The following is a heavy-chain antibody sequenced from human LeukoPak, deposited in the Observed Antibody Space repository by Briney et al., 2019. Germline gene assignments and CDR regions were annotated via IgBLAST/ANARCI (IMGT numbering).Heavy chain of an antibody. J-gene: IGHJ4*02. CDR1: GFTFSSYG. CDR2: IWYDGSNK. V-gene: IGHV3-33*03. CDR3: ASSGPLDY. Sequence: PGGSLRLSCAASGFTFSSYGMHWVRQAPGKGLEWVAVIWYDGSNKYYADSVKGRFTISRDNAKNTLYLQMNSLRDEDSAVYYCASSGPLDYWGQGTLVTVSS. D-gene: IGHD3-22*01.